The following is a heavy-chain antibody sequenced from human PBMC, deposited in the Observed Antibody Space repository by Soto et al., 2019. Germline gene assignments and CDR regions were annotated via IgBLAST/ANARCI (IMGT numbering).Heavy chain of an antibody. Sequence: QVQLVQFGAEVKNPGSSVKVSCKTSGGTFNSYLIDWVRQAPGQGLEWMGRIIPAFGTAKYAQKFQGRVTITADKSTTTAYMELRTLTSEDTAVYYCARGLDQPPVGLYFDTWGQGTLVTVSS. CDR1: GGTFNSYL. V-gene: IGHV1-69*06. D-gene: IGHD2-2*01. CDR2: IIPAFGTA. J-gene: IGHJ4*02. CDR3: ARGLDQPPVGLYFDT.